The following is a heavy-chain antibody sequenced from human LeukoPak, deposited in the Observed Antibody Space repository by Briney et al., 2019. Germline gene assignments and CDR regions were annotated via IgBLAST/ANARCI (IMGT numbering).Heavy chain of an antibody. V-gene: IGHV1-2*06. CDR1: GYTFTGYY. D-gene: IGHD3-10*01. CDR3: AIQNYYGSGSYDY. Sequence: ASVKVPCKASGYTFTGYYMHWVRQAPGQGLEWMGRINPNSGGTNYAQKFQGRVTMTRDTSISTAYMELSRLRSDDTAVYYCAIQNYYGSGSYDYWGQGTLVTVSS. J-gene: IGHJ4*02. CDR2: INPNSGGT.